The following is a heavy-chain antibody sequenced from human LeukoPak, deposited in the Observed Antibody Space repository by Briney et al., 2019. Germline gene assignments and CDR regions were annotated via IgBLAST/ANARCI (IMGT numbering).Heavy chain of an antibody. Sequence: SGPTLVKPRQTLTLTCTFSGFSLRTSGVCVGWIRQPPGKALEWLALIYWDDDKRYSPSLKSRLTITKDTSKNQVVLTMTNMDPVDTATYYCALHSLERRYNWFDPWGQGTLITVSS. J-gene: IGHJ5*02. CDR1: GFSLRTSGVC. CDR2: IYWDDDK. V-gene: IGHV2-5*02. CDR3: ALHSLERRYNWFDP. D-gene: IGHD1-1*01.